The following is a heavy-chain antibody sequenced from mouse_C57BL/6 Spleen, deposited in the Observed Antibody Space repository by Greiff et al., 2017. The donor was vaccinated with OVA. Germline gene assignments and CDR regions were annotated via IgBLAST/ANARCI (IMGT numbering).Heavy chain of an antibody. V-gene: IGHV1-52*01. D-gene: IGHD3-2*02. CDR2: IDPSDSET. CDR3: ARGLDSSGYVDYAMDY. J-gene: IGHJ4*01. Sequence: QVQLQQPGAELVRPGSSVKLSCKASGYTFTSYWMHWVKQRPIQGLEWIGNIDPSDSETHYNQKFKDKATLTVDKSSSTAYMQLSSLTSEDSAVYYCARGLDSSGYVDYAMDYWGQGTSVTVSS. CDR1: GYTFTSYW.